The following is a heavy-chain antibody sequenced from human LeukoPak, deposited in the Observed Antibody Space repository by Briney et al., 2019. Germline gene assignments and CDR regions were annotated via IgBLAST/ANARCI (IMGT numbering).Heavy chain of an antibody. CDR3: ATYRGGGGGVGY. V-gene: IGHV4-61*08. D-gene: IGHD6-19*01. J-gene: IGHJ4*02. Sequence: SETLALTCAVSGASTTGGYYWTWIRQPPGKGLEWIGYLGNPNYNPSHKSRVTISGDRSKNQFSLKLNSVTTADTAVYYCATYRGGGGGVGYWGQGTLVTVSS. CDR1: GASTTGGYY. CDR2: LGNP.